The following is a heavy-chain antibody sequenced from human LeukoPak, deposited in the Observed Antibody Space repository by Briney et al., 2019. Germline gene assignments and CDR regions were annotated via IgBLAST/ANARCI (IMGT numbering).Heavy chain of an antibody. Sequence: SETLSLTCTVSGGSISSYYWSWIRQHPGKGLEWIGYIYYSGSTYYNPSLKSRVTISVDTSKNQFSLKLSSVTAADTAVYYCARVRSAHSSSPPWFDPWGQGTLVTVSS. CDR2: IYYSGST. V-gene: IGHV4-59*06. D-gene: IGHD6-13*01. CDR3: ARVRSAHSSSPPWFDP. CDR1: GGSISSYY. J-gene: IGHJ5*02.